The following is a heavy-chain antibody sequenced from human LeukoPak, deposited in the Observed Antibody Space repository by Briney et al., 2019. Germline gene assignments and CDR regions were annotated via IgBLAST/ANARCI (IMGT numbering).Heavy chain of an antibody. Sequence: PGGSLRLSCAASGFTFSSYWMSWVRQAPGKGLEWVANIKQDGSEKYYVDSVKGRFTISRDNAKNSLYLQMNSLRAEDTAVYYCARDQVAAGTPGVDYWGQGTLVTVSS. J-gene: IGHJ4*02. CDR2: IKQDGSEK. D-gene: IGHD6-13*01. V-gene: IGHV3-7*04. CDR3: ARDQVAAGTPGVDY. CDR1: GFTFSSYW.